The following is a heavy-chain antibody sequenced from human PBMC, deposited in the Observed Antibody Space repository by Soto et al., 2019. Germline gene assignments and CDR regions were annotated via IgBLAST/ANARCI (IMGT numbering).Heavy chain of an antibody. D-gene: IGHD3-10*01. CDR3: RRGSGLNWFDP. CDR1: GYTFTNYA. Sequence: QVQLVQSGAEVKKPGASVKVSCKASGYTFTNYAMHWVRQAPGQRLEWMGWINAGNGNTKYSQKFQGRVTITRDKSASTSYMELSSLRSEDTSVYYCRRGSGLNWFDPWGQGTLVPVSS. V-gene: IGHV1-3*01. J-gene: IGHJ5*02. CDR2: INAGNGNT.